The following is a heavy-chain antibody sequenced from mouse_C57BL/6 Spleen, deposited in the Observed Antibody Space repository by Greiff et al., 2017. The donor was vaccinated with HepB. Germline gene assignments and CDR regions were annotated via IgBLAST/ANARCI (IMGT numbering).Heavy chain of an antibody. D-gene: IGHD2-4*01. J-gene: IGHJ4*01. CDR2: IYPGDGDT. V-gene: IGHV1-82*01. Sequence: VQLQQSGPELVKPGASVKISCKASGYAFSSSWMNWVKQRPGKGLEWIGRIYPGDGDTNYNGKFKGKATLTADKSSSTAYMQLSSLTSEDSAVYLCARDYDENAMDYWGQGTSVTVSS. CDR1: GYAFSSSW. CDR3: ARDYDENAMDY.